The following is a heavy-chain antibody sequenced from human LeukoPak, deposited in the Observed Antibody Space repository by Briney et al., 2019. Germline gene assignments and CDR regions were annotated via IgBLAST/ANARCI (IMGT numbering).Heavy chain of an antibody. CDR2: IYHSGST. Sequence: SETLSLTCAVSGGSISSSNWWRWVRQPPGKGPEWIGEIYHSGSTNYNPSLKSRVTISVDKSKNQFSLKLSSVTAADTAVNYCASGDRGELVDYWGQGTLVTVSS. J-gene: IGHJ4*02. V-gene: IGHV4-4*02. CDR3: ASGDRGELVDY. D-gene: IGHD3-10*01. CDR1: GGSISSSNW.